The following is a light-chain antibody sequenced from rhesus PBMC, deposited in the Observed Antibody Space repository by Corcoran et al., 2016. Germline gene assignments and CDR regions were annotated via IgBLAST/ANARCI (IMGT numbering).Light chain of an antibody. CDR2: GAY. V-gene: IGKV1S17*01. J-gene: IGKJ2*01. Sequence: DIQMTQSPSSLSASVGDRVTITCRASQGITNDLAWYQQKPGETPKLLICGAYKLHSGIPSRFRGNGSGTEFTLTISSLQPEDFATYDCPHYYTTPYSFGQGTKVEIK. CDR1: QGITND. CDR3: PHYYTTPYS.